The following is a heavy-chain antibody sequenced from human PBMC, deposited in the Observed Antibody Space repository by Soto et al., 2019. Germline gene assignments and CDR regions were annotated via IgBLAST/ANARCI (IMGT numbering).Heavy chain of an antibody. J-gene: IGHJ5*02. D-gene: IGHD3-22*01. Sequence: PSETLSLTCTVSGGSISSYYWSWIRQPAGKGLEWIGRIYTSGSTNYNPSLKSRVTMSVDTSKNQFSLNLRSVTAADTAVYYCARRDRSGFSYWLDTWGQGTLVTVSS. V-gene: IGHV4-4*07. CDR2: IYTSGST. CDR3: ARRDRSGFSYWLDT. CDR1: GGSISSYY.